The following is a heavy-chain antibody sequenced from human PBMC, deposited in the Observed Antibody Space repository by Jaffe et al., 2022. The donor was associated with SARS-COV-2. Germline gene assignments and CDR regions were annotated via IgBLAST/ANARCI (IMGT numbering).Heavy chain of an antibody. CDR1: GITFATSA. D-gene: IGHD6-13*01. CDR2: ISYDGSNK. J-gene: IGHJ6*03. Sequence: QVELVESGGGVVQPGKSLRLSCVASGITFATSAMNWVRQAPGTGLEWVAIISYDGSNKFYADSVKGRFTITRDNSKNTVDLQMDSLGGEDTAVYYCARAPTWQQGDNYYYYYYMDVWGRGTTVTVSS. V-gene: IGHV3-30*04. CDR3: ARAPTWQQGDNYYYYYYMDV.